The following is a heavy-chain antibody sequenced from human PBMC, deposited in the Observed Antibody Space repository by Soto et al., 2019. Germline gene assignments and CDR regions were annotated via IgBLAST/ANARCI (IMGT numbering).Heavy chain of an antibody. D-gene: IGHD3-10*01. CDR1: GFTFSSYG. Sequence: GGSLRLSCAASGFTFSSYGMHWVRQAPGKGLEWVAVIWYDGSNKYYADSVKGRFTISRDNSKNTLYLQMNSLGAEDTAVYYCARDGRFGRFYYYYGMDVWGQGTTVTVSS. CDR2: IWYDGSNK. J-gene: IGHJ6*02. V-gene: IGHV3-33*01. CDR3: ARDGRFGRFYYYYGMDV.